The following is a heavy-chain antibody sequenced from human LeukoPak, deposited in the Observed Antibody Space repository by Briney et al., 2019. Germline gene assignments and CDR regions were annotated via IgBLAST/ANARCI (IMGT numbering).Heavy chain of an antibody. Sequence: GGSLRLSCAASGFSFEDYGMHWVRQAPGKGLEWVSGISWNSGSIIYADSVKGRFTISRDNAKNSLYLQMNSLRPEDTALYYCTRSQISLIVVAGEFEYWGQGTLVTVSS. CDR2: ISWNSGSI. J-gene: IGHJ4*02. CDR3: TRSQISLIVVAGEFEY. D-gene: IGHD3-22*01. V-gene: IGHV3-9*01. CDR1: GFSFEDYG.